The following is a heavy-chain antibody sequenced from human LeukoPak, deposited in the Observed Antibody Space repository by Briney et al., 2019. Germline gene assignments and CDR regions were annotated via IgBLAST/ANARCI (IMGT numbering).Heavy chain of an antibody. CDR1: GFTFSSYG. J-gene: IGHJ4*02. CDR2: IRYDGSNK. CDR3: ARVAAAGS. D-gene: IGHD6-13*01. V-gene: IGHV3-30*02. Sequence: PGGSLRLSCAASGFTFSSYGMHWVRQAPGKGLEWVTFIRYDGSNKYYSDSVKGRFTISRDNSKNTLYLQMKSLRAEDTAVYYCARVAAAGSWGQGTLVTVSS.